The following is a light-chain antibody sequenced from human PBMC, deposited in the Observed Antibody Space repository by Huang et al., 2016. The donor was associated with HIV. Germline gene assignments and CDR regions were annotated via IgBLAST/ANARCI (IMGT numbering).Light chain of an antibody. J-gene: IGKJ4*01. Sequence: EVVLTQSPATLSVSPGERATLSCRASQSVSPNLAWYRQKPGQAPRGLIYGASTRATGIPARIRGSGSGTEFTLTISSLQSEDFAVYYCQQYNNWPLTFGGGTTVAI. CDR1: QSVSPN. CDR3: QQYNNWPLT. CDR2: GAS. V-gene: IGKV3-15*01.